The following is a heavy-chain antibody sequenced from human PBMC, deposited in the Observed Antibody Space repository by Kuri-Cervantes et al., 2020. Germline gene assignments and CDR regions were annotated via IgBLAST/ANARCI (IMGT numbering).Heavy chain of an antibody. Sequence: SLKISCVASGFTSQDHAMHWVRQAPGKGLEWVSGIYWNSDTTGYADSVKGRFTISRDSSKNTLYLQMNSLRAEDTAVYYCAKQRGFRTFNYYYYGMDVWGQGTTVTVSS. CDR2: IYWNSDTT. CDR3: AKQRGFRTFNYYYYGMDV. V-gene: IGHV3-9*02. D-gene: IGHD3-16*01. J-gene: IGHJ6*02. CDR1: GFTSQDHA.